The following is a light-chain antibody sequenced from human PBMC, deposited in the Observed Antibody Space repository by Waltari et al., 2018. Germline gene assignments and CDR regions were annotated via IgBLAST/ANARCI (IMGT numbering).Light chain of an antibody. J-gene: IGKJ4*01. CDR2: AAS. CDR3: QQYRSYPLT. CDR1: KDISHY. V-gene: IGKV1-16*02. Sequence: DIQMTQSPSSLSASVGDRVTITCRASKDISHYLAWFQHKPGKAPKSLIHAASSLESGVPSKFSGSGSGTDFTLTISSLQPEDFATYYCQQYRSYPLTFGGGTKVEIK.